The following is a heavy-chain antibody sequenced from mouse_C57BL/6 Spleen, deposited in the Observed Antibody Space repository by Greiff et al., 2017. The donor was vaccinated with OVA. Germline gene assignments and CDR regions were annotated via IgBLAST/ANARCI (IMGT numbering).Heavy chain of an antibody. Sequence: QVQLQQPGAELVKPGASVKMSCKASGYTFTSYWITWVKQRPGQGLEWIGDIYPGSGSTKYNEKFKSKATLTVDTSSSTAYMQLSSLTSEDSAVYYCARGIYDGYYGFAYWGQGTLVTVSA. CDR2: IYPGSGST. D-gene: IGHD2-3*01. CDR1: GYTFTSYW. V-gene: IGHV1-55*01. CDR3: ARGIYDGYYGFAY. J-gene: IGHJ3*01.